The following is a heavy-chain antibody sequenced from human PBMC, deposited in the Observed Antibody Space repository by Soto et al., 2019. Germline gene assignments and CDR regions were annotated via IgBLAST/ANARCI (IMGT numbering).Heavy chain of an antibody. CDR3: ARSVAVPGAHTDY. Sequence: TSETLSLTCSVSGGSISGSYWSWIRQSPGKGLDWLGYVYYTGSTNYSPSLRSRVSISVDTSKNEFSLRLSSVTAADTAVYFCARSVAVPGAHTDYWGQGTQVTVSS. V-gene: IGHV4-59*01. CDR2: VYYTGST. CDR1: GGSISGSY. D-gene: IGHD6-19*01. J-gene: IGHJ4*02.